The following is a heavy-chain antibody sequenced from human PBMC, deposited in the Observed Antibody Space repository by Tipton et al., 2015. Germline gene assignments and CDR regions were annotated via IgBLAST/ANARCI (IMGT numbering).Heavy chain of an antibody. Sequence: TLSLTCTFSGGSVSSGTYYWGWIRQPPGKGLEWIGSISHSGNTYYNPSLKSRVTMSRDTSKNQFSLKLTPVTAADTAVYYCACQDYDSLTRDYQTVDYWGQGTLVTVSS. CDR2: ISHSGNT. V-gene: IGHV4-39*07. CDR3: ACQDYDSLTRDYQTVDY. J-gene: IGHJ4*02. CDR1: GGSVSSGTYY. D-gene: IGHD3-9*01.